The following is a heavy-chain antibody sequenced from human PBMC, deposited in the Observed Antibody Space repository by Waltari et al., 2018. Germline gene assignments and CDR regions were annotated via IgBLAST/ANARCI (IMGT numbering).Heavy chain of an antibody. CDR2: INLGGDT. V-gene: IGHV3-66*02. CDR1: GFTVNNYY. Sequence: EVHLVESGGGLVQPGGSLRLSCAVSGFTVNNYYMHWVRQAPGKGLEWVSVINLGGDTYYGDSVKGRFTISRDNSKNTLDLQVNSLRSDDTAVYFCARGRGFIIDTWGHGTLVTVSS. D-gene: IGHD3-10*01. J-gene: IGHJ5*01. CDR3: ARGRGFIIDT.